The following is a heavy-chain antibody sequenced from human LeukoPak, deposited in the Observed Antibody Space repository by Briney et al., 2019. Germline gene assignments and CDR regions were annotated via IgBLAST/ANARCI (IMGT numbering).Heavy chain of an antibody. D-gene: IGHD6-19*01. V-gene: IGHV3-30*02. CDR1: GFTFSSYG. Sequence: GGSLRLSCAASGFTFSSYGMHWVRQAPGKGLEWVAFIRYDGSNKYYADSVKGRFTISRDNSKNTLYLQMNSLRAEDTAVYYCAKALITVAGPFDYWGQGTLVTVSS. J-gene: IGHJ4*02. CDR3: AKALITVAGPFDY. CDR2: IRYDGSNK.